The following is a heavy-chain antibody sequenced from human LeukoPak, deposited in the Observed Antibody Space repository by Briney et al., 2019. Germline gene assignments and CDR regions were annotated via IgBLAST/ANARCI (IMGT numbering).Heavy chain of an antibody. V-gene: IGHV4-4*02. CDR3: ARRPYSSGWFLDY. D-gene: IGHD6-19*01. Sequence: SGTLSLTCAVSGVSISSSNWWSWVRQPPGKGLEWIGEIYHSGSTNYNPSLKSRVTISVDKSKNQFSLKLSSVTAADTAVYYCARRPYSSGWFLDYWGQGTLVTVSS. J-gene: IGHJ4*02. CDR1: GVSISSSNW. CDR2: IYHSGST.